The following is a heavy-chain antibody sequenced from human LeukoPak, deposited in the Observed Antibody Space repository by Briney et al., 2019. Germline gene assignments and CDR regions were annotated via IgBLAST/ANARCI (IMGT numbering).Heavy chain of an antibody. CDR1: GDSISSSSYY. Sequence: SQTLSLTCTVSGDSISSSSYYWDWIRQPPGKGLEWIGSIYYSGSTYYNPSLKSRVTISVDTSKNQFSLKLSSVTAADTAVYWCARRYCSGGTCYSERGAFDIWGQGTMVTVSS. D-gene: IGHD2-15*01. V-gene: IGHV4-39*07. CDR3: ARRYCSGGTCYSERGAFDI. J-gene: IGHJ3*02. CDR2: IYYSGST.